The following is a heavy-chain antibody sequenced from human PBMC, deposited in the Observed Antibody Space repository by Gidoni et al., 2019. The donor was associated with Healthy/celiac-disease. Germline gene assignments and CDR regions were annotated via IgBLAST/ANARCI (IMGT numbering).Heavy chain of an antibody. CDR3: AREEYSITGDQDNYFDY. CDR2: ISYDGSNK. D-gene: IGHD6-6*01. Sequence: FSSYAMHWVRQAPGKGLEWVAVISYDGSNKYYADSVKGRFTISRDNSKNTLYLQMNSLRAEDTAVYYCAREEYSITGDQDNYFDYWGQGTLVTVSS. V-gene: IGHV3-30-3*01. J-gene: IGHJ4*02. CDR1: FSSYA.